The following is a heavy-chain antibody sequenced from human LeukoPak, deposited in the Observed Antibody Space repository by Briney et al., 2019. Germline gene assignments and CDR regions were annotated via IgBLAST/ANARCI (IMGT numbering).Heavy chain of an antibody. J-gene: IGHJ4*02. CDR2: IIPIFGTA. CDR3: ARESRARIVGATSYFDY. D-gene: IGHD1-26*01. Sequence: GASVKVSCRASGGTFISYAISWVRQAPGQGLEWMGGIIPIFGTANYAQKFQGRVTITADESTSTAYMELSSLRSEDTAVYYCARESRARIVGATSYFDYWGQGTLVTVSS. CDR1: GGTFISYA. V-gene: IGHV1-69*13.